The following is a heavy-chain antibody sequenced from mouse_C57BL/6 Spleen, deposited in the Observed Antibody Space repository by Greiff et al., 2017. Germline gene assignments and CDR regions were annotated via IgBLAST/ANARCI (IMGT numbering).Heavy chain of an antibody. V-gene: IGHV1-18*01. CDR3: ARGDDYDANYYAMDY. CDR2: INPNNGGT. J-gene: IGHJ4*01. Sequence: EVKLMESGPELVKPGASVKIPCKASGYTFTDYNMDWVKQSHGKSLEWIGDINPNNGGTIYNQKFKGKATLTVDKSSSTAYMELRSLTSEDTAVYYCARGDDYDANYYAMDYWGQGTSVTVSS. D-gene: IGHD2-4*01. CDR1: GYTFTDYN.